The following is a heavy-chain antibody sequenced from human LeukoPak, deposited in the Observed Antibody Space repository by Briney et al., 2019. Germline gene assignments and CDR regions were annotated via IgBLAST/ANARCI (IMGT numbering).Heavy chain of an antibody. CDR1: GFTFSSYS. Sequence: KSGGSLRLSCAASGFTFSSYSMNWVRQAPGKGLEWVSSISSSSSYIYYADSVKGRFTISRDNAKNSLYLQMNSLRAEDTAVYYCARGTNLWFGEGYYFDYWGQGTLVTVSS. D-gene: IGHD3-10*01. J-gene: IGHJ4*02. CDR2: ISSSSSYI. V-gene: IGHV3-21*01. CDR3: ARGTNLWFGEGYYFDY.